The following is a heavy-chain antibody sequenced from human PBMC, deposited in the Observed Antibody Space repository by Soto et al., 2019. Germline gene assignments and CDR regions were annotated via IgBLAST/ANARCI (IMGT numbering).Heavy chain of an antibody. D-gene: IGHD6-13*01. V-gene: IGHV3-48*02. CDR3: ARAAGTWHLAVNWFDP. J-gene: IGHJ5*02. CDR1: GFTFSSYS. Sequence: EVQLVESGGGLVQPGGSLRLSCAASGFTFSSYSMNWVRQAPGKGLEWVSYISSSSSTIYYADSVKGRFTISRDNATNVQDSQMKSLRDEDTAVYYCARAAGTWHLAVNWFDPWGQGTLVTVSS. CDR2: ISSSSSTI.